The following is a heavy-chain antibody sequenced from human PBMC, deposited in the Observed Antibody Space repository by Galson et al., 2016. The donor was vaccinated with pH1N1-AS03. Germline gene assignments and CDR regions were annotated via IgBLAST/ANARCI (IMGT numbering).Heavy chain of an antibody. CDR3: ARDRHYYDYIWGTFRYDWYFDL. Sequence: SLRLSCAASGFTFSSHGMHWVRQTPGKGLEWVAVIWHDGSEKYYADSLKGRFTISRDNSKNTLYLQMNSLRAEDTAVYYCARDRHYYDYIWGTFRYDWYFDLWGRGTLFTVSS. D-gene: IGHD3-16*02. J-gene: IGHJ2*01. CDR1: GFTFSSHG. CDR2: IWHDGSEK. V-gene: IGHV3-33*01.